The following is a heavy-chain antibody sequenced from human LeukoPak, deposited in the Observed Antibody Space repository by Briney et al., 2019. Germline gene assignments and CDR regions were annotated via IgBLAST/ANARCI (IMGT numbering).Heavy chain of an antibody. J-gene: IGHJ5*02. Sequence: SETLSLTCTVSGGSISSGSYYWGWIRQPPGKGLEWIGSIYYSGSTYYNPSLKSRVTISVDTSKNQFSLKLSSVTAADTAVYYCARHRGENSPGWFDPWGQGTLVTVSS. CDR3: ARHRGENSPGWFDP. CDR2: IYYSGST. V-gene: IGHV4-39*01. D-gene: IGHD4-23*01. CDR1: GGSISSGSYY.